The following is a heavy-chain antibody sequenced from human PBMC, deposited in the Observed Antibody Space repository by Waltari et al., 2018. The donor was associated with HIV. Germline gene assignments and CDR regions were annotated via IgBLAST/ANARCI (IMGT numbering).Heavy chain of an antibody. CDR2: MRGDGAGT. J-gene: IGHJ4*02. Sequence: VQLLESGGGLVQPGGSLRLSCAASGISISTYAMSWVRQAPGKGLEWVAAMRGDGAGTFEVDSVKGRFTVSRDSSKNTLYLQMGSLRVEYTALYYCAVRKVGATYYWGQGTLVTVSS. CDR3: AVRKVGATYY. CDR1: GISISTYA. D-gene: IGHD1-26*01. V-gene: IGHV3-23*01.